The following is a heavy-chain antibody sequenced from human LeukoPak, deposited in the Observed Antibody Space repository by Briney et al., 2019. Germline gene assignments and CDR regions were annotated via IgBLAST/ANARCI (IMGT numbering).Heavy chain of an antibody. Sequence: PGGSLRLSCAASGFTFASYSMNWVRQAPRKGLEWVSSISGDSTYIYNAGPVKGRFTISRDNAQASLYLQMISLRADDTAVYYCARVSGRLERQSDLDYWGQGTLVIVSS. CDR1: GFTFASYS. D-gene: IGHD1-1*01. J-gene: IGHJ4*02. CDR2: ISGDSTYI. V-gene: IGHV3-21*01. CDR3: ARVSGRLERQSDLDY.